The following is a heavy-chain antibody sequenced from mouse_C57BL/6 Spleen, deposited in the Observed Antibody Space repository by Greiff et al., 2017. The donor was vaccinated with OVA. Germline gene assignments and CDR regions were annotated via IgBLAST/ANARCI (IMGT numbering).Heavy chain of an antibody. CDR1: GYAFTDYN. Sequence: EVQLVESGPELVKPGASVKIPCTASGYAFTDYNMDWVKQSHGKSLEWIGDINPNNGGTISNQTFKGKATLTVDKSSSTAYMELRSLTSEDTAVYYCARRNYGYFDVWGTGTTVTVSS. J-gene: IGHJ1*03. V-gene: IGHV1-18*01. CDR3: ARRNYGYFDV. CDR2: INPNNGGT.